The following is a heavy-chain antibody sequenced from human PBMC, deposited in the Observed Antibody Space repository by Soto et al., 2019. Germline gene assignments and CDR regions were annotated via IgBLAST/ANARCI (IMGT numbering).Heavy chain of an antibody. CDR1: GFSLNTRGVG. D-gene: IGHD3-22*01. CDR2: IYWNDDK. Sequence: QITLKESGPTLVKPTQTLTLTCSFSGFSLNTRGVGVGWIRQPPGKALEGLGLIYWNDDKRYSPFLQSRLSLTKDTSKDQVVLKMANMDPVDTATYYCARVPFYYSDSRGYLDSWGQGTLVTVSS. V-gene: IGHV2-5*01. CDR3: ARVPFYYSDSRGYLDS. J-gene: IGHJ4*02.